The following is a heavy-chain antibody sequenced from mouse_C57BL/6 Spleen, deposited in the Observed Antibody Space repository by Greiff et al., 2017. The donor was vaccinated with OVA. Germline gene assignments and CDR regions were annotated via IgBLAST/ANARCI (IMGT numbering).Heavy chain of an antibody. J-gene: IGHJ3*01. CDR1: GYTFTSYW. CDR2: IDPSDSET. Sequence: QVQLQQPGAELVRPGSSVKLSCKASGYTFTSYWMHWVKQRPIQGLEWIGNIDPSDSETNYNQKFKDKATLTVDKSSSTAYMQLSSLTSEDSAVYYGARMDSNPWFAYWGQGTLVTVSA. D-gene: IGHD2-5*01. CDR3: ARMDSNPWFAY. V-gene: IGHV1-52*01.